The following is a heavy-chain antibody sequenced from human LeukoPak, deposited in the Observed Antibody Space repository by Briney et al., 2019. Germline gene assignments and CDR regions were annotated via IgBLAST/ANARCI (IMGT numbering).Heavy chain of an antibody. CDR1: GFTFSTYA. V-gene: IGHV3-23*01. CDR3: AKSGGYSYGHFDY. J-gene: IGHJ4*02. CDR2: ISGSGGGT. Sequence: GGSLRLSCAASGFTFSTYAMSWVRQAPGKGLEWVSGISGSGGGTDYADSVKGRFTISRDNSKNTLSLQMNSLRAEDTAPYYCAKSGGYSYGHFDYWGQGTLVTVSS. D-gene: IGHD5-18*01.